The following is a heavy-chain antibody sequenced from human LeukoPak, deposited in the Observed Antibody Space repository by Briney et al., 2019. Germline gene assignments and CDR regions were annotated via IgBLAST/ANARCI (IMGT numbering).Heavy chain of an antibody. Sequence: PGGSLRLSCAASGFTFSSYSMNWVRQAPGKGLEWVSSISSSSSYIYYADSVKGRFTISRDNAKNSLYLQMNSLRAEDTAVYYCARQGAYYYDSSGYYLIDYWGQGTLVTVSS. CDR2: ISSSSSYI. CDR3: ARQGAYYYDSSGYYLIDY. CDR1: GFTFSSYS. J-gene: IGHJ4*02. V-gene: IGHV3-21*01. D-gene: IGHD3-22*01.